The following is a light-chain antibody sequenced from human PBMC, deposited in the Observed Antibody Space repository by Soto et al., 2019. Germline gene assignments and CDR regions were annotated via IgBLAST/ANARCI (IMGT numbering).Light chain of an antibody. CDR2: YDS. J-gene: IGLJ2*01. V-gene: IGLV3-21*04. CDR3: QVWDSTSDHSAV. Sequence: SYELTQLPSVSVAPGKTARITCGGNNIGSQSVHWYQQKPGQAPVLLIHYDSDRPSGIPERFSGSNSGNTATLTISRVEAGDEADYCCQVWDSTSDHSAVFGGGTQLTVL. CDR1: NIGSQS.